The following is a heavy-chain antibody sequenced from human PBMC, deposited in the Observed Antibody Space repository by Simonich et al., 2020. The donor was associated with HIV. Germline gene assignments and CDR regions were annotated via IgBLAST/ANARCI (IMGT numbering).Heavy chain of an antibody. CDR2: ITVYNGNT. J-gene: IGHJ4*02. D-gene: IGHD1-26*01. CDR1: GGTFNNYT. CDR3: ARDLPIGSYFDY. Sequence: QVQLVQSGAEVKKPGSSVKVSCKASGGTFNNYTINWVRQAPGQGLEWMGRITVYNGNTDSAQKFRGRLTLTTDTSTTTAYMELRSLRSDDTAVYYCARDLPIGSYFDYWGQGTLVTVSS. V-gene: IGHV1-18*01.